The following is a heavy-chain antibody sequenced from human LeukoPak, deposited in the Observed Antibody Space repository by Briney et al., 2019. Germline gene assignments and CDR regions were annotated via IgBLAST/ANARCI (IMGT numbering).Heavy chain of an antibody. CDR2: INHSGST. Sequence: SETLSLTCAVYGGSFSGYYWSWIRQPPGKGLEWIGEINHSGSTNYNPSLKSRVTISVDTSKNQFSLKLSSVTAADTAVYYCARNAYSGYDYRFESYWFDPWGQGTLVTVSS. J-gene: IGHJ5*02. V-gene: IGHV4-34*01. D-gene: IGHD5-12*01. CDR3: ARNAYSGYDYRFESYWFDP. CDR1: GGSFSGYY.